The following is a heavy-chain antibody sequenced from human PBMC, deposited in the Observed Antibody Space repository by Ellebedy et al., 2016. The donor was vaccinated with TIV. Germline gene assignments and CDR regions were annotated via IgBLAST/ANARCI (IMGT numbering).Heavy chain of an antibody. V-gene: IGHV3-7*01. D-gene: IGHD6-19*01. CDR3: ARDQWLGRAYYFDN. CDR2: IKQDGSEE. CDR1: GFTFSNYW. Sequence: GESLKISCGTSGFTFSNYWMTWVRQAPGKGLEWVANIKQDGSEEYYVDSVKGRFAISRDNARNSLHLQMNSLRAEDTAVYYCARDQWLGRAYYFDNWGQGTLVTVSS. J-gene: IGHJ4*02.